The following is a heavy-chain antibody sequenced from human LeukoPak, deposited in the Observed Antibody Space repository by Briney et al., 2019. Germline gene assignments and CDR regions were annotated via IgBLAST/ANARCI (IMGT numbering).Heavy chain of an antibody. D-gene: IGHD6-13*01. CDR1: GGSISSYY. CDR2: IYYSGST. Sequence: SSETLSLTCTFSGGSISSYYWSWIRQPPEKRLEWIGYIYYSGSTNYNPSLKSRVTISVDTSKNQFSLKLSSVTAADTAVYYCARASPRARSSSWLPRWAAFDYWGQGTLVTVSS. CDR3: ARASPRARSSSWLPRWAAFDY. J-gene: IGHJ4*02. V-gene: IGHV4-59*01.